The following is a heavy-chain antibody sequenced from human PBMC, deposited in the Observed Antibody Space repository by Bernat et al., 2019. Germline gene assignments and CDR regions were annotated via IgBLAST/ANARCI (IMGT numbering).Heavy chain of an antibody. D-gene: IGHD6-6*01. CDR2: ISSSGSTI. Sequence: EVQLVESGGGLVQPGGSLRLSCAASGFTFSSYEMNWVRQAPGKGLEWAAYISSSGSTIYYADSVKGRFTISRDNAKNSLYLQMNSLRAEDTAVYYCARASHSSSFFDYWGQGTLVTVSS. V-gene: IGHV3-48*03. J-gene: IGHJ4*02. CDR1: GFTFSSYE. CDR3: ARASHSSSFFDY.